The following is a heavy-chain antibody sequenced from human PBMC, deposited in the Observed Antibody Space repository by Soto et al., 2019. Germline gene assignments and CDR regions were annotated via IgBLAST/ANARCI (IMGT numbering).Heavy chain of an antibody. CDR1: GSTFSSYA. CDR3: ARDAAGTAMGYYYYYGMDV. D-gene: IGHD5-18*01. CDR2: ISYDGSNK. J-gene: IGHJ6*02. V-gene: IGHV3-30-3*01. Sequence: GGSLRLSCAASGSTFSSYAVHWVRQAPGKGLEWVAVISYDGSNKYYADSVKGRFTISRDNSKNTLYLQMNSLRAEDTAVYYCARDAAGTAMGYYYYYGMDVWGQGTTFTVSS.